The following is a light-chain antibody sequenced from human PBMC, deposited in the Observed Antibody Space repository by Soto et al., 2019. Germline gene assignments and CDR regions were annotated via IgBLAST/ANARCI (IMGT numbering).Light chain of an antibody. Sequence: QSALTQPASVSGSPGQSITISCTGTSSDVGGYKYVSWYQQHPDKAPKLIIFEVSNRPSGISSRFSGSKSGNTASLTISGLQAEDEADYYCCSYAGSYSLVFGGGTKVTVL. CDR3: CSYAGSYSLV. J-gene: IGLJ3*02. CDR1: SSDVGGYKY. CDR2: EVS. V-gene: IGLV2-14*01.